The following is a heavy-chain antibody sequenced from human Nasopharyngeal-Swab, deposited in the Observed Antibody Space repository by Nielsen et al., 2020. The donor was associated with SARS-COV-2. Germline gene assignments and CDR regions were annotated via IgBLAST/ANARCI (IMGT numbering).Heavy chain of an antibody. D-gene: IGHD3-10*01. CDR2: ISSSSSYI. J-gene: IGHJ4*02. CDR1: GFTFSSYG. CDR3: ARDREFGELWGY. V-gene: IGHV3-21*01. Sequence: GESLKISCAASGFTFSSYGMNWVRQAPGKGLEWVSSISSSSSYIYYADSVKGRFTISRDNAKNSLYLQMNSLRAEDTAVYYCARDREFGELWGYWGQGTLVTVSS.